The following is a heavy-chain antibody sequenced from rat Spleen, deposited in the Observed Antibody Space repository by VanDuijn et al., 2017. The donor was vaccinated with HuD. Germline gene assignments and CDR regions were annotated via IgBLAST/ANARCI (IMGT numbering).Heavy chain of an antibody. Sequence: QVQLKESGPGLVQPSQTLSLTCTVSGFSLTSNSVSWVRQPPGKGLEGMGAIWSGGSTDYNSALKSRLSISRDTSKSQVFLKMNSLQTEDTAMYFCARWAYTTDGDLYYFDYWGQGVMVTVSS. CDR3: ARWAYTTDGDLYYFDY. D-gene: IGHD1-6*01. CDR2: IWSGGST. CDR1: GFSLTSNS. V-gene: IGHV2-1*01. J-gene: IGHJ2*01.